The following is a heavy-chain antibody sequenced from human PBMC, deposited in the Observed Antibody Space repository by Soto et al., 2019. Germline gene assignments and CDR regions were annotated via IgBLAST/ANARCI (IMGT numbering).Heavy chain of an antibody. V-gene: IGHV4-34*01. J-gene: IGHJ6*02. D-gene: IGHD6-13*01. Sequence: SETLSLTCAVYGGSFSGYYWGWIRQPPGKGLEWIGEINHSGSTNYNPSLKSRVTISVDTSKNQFSLKLSSVTAADTAVYYCARRYSCSWGYYYYGLDVWGQGTTVTVSS. CDR3: ARRYSCSWGYYYYGLDV. CDR1: GGSFSGYY. CDR2: INHSGST.